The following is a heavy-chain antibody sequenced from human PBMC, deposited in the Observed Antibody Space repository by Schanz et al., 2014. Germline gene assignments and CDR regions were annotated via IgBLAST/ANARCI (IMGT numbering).Heavy chain of an antibody. Sequence: QVLLVQSGAEVKQPGASVKVSCKASGYTFTGYYIHWVRQAPGQGFEWMGWINPLSGATDYAPTFQGRVSMTRDTSISTACMEVTRLVSSDTAVYYCARRGPNCSNNACYHGWFDPWGQGTLVTVSS. V-gene: IGHV1-2*02. J-gene: IGHJ5*02. CDR3: ARRGPNCSNNACYHGWFDP. CDR1: GYTFTGYY. CDR2: INPLSGAT. D-gene: IGHD4-4*01.